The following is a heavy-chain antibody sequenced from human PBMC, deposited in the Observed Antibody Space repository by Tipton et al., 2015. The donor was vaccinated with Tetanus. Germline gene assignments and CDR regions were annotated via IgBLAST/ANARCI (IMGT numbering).Heavy chain of an antibody. CDR2: ISGSGGST. CDR3: AKENGYNYYYYGMDV. CDR1: GFTFSSYS. J-gene: IGHJ6*02. D-gene: IGHD3-16*02. V-gene: IGHV3-23*01. Sequence: GSLRLSCAASGFTFSSYSMNWVRQAPGKGLEWVSAISGSGGSTYYADSVKGRFTISRDNSKNTLYLQMNSLRAEDTAVYYCAKENGYNYYYYGMDVWGQGTTVTVSS.